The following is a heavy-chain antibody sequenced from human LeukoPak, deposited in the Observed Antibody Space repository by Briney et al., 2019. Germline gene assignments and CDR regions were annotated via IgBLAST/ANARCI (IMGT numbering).Heavy chain of an antibody. CDR1: GDSISSSSYY. CDR2: MDYSGST. V-gene: IGHV4-39*01. J-gene: IGHJ6*02. Sequence: SETLSLTCNVSGDSISSSSYYWDWIRQPPGTGLEWIGNMDYSGSTYYNPSLKSRVTISVDTSKNQFSLKLRSVTAADTAVYYCARHFYNYYYGMDVWGQGTTVTVSS. CDR3: ARHFYNYYYGMDV.